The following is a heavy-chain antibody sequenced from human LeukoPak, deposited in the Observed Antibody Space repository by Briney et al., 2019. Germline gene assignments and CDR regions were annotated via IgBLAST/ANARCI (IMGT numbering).Heavy chain of an antibody. J-gene: IGHJ5*02. Sequence: PGGSLRLSCAASGFTLTDYAMTWVRQAPGKGLEWVSSISGTKTWYADSVKGRFTMSRDISKNTLCLQMNSLRAEDTAVYYCANSPISINHIGWFDPWGQGTLVTVSS. D-gene: IGHD3-3*02. CDR1: GFTLTDYA. CDR2: ISGTKT. V-gene: IGHV3-23*01. CDR3: ANSPISINHIGWFDP.